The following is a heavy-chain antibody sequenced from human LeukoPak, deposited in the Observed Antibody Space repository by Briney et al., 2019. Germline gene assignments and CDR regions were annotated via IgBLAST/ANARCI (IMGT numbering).Heavy chain of an antibody. V-gene: IGHV3-11*01. CDR2: ISRSGSTR. CDR3: ARTAYYYDSSGYDDAFDI. J-gene: IGHJ3*02. D-gene: IGHD3-22*01. CDR1: GFTFSNAW. Sequence: PGGSLRLSCAASGFTFSNAWMSWIRQAPGKGLEWVSHISRSGSTRYYADSLKGRFTISRDNAKNSLYLQMNSLRAEDTAVYYCARTAYYYDSSGYDDAFDIWGQGTMVTVSS.